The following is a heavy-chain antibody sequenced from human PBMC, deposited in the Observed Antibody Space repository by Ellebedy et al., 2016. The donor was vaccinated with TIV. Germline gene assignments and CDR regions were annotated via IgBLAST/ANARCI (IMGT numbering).Heavy chain of an antibody. V-gene: IGHV3-11*06. D-gene: IGHD6-19*01. CDR3: ARGGQWLGY. Sequence: GESLKISCAASGFTFSDYYMSWIRPAPGKGLEWVSYISSSSSYTNYADSVKGRFTISRDNAKNSLYLQMNSRRAEDTAVYYCARGGQWLGYWGQGTLVTVSS. J-gene: IGHJ4*02. CDR2: ISSSSSYT. CDR1: GFTFSDYY.